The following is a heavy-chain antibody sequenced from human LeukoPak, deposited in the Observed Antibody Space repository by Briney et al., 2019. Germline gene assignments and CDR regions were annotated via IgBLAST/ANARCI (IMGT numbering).Heavy chain of an antibody. CDR2: ISGSGGST. CDR1: GFTFSSYA. D-gene: IGHD5-12*01. V-gene: IGHV3-23*01. J-gene: IGHJ4*02. Sequence: QPSESLTLTCAASGFTFSSYAMSWVRQAPGKGLEWVSDISGSGGSTYYADPGKGRITSSRDNSKNTLYLQVNSLRAGDTGVYFCATTGVATTNPFGYWGQGALVTVSS. CDR3: ATTGVATTNPFGY.